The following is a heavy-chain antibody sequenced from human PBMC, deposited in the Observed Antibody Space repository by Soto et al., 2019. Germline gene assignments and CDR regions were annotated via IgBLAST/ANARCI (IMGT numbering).Heavy chain of an antibody. CDR3: AKDRDVWQQSDAFHI. CDR2: VSGRSGNT. Sequence: EVQLLESGGGLVQPGGSLRLSCAASGFTFNNYAMSWVRQAPGKGREWVTTVSGRSGNTYYTDSVKGRFTISRDNSKNTLYLQLNSLRAEDTAVYYCAKDRDVWQQSDAFHIWGQGTMVTVSS. CDR1: GFTFNNYA. D-gene: IGHD6-13*01. V-gene: IGHV3-23*01. J-gene: IGHJ3*02.